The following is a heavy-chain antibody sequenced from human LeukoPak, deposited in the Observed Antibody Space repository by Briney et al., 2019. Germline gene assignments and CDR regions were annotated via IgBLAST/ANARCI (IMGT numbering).Heavy chain of an antibody. V-gene: IGHV3-23*01. CDR1: GFTFSSYA. J-gene: IGHJ4*02. Sequence: GGALRLSCAASGFTFSSYAMSWVRQAPGKGLEWVSAISGSGGSTYYADSVKGRFTISRDNSKNTLYLQMNSPRAEDTAVYYCAKGPVAGLYFFDYWGQGTLVTVSS. CDR2: ISGSGGST. D-gene: IGHD6-19*01. CDR3: AKGPVAGLYFFDY.